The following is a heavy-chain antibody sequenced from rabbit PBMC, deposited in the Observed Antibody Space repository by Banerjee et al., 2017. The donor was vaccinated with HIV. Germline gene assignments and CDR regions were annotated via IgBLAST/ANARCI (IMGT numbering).Heavy chain of an antibody. V-gene: IGHV1S40*01. CDR2: IAAGVNGST. D-gene: IGHD8-1*01. J-gene: IGHJ4*01. Sequence: SLEESGGDLVKPGASLTLTCTVSGFSFSASYYMCWVRQAPGKGLEWIACIAAGVNGSTYYASWAKGRFTISRSTSLTTVTVQMTSLTAADTATYFCARVEYAGYAGYGYFDLWGPGTLVTVS. CDR3: ARVEYAGYAGYGYFDL. CDR1: GFSFSASYY.